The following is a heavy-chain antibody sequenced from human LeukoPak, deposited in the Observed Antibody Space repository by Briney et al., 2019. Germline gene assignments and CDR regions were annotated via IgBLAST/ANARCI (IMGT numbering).Heavy chain of an antibody. J-gene: IGHJ4*02. Sequence: PGGSLRLSCAASGFTFSSYGMHWVRQAPGKGLAWVAFIRYDGSNKYYADSAKGRFTISRDYSKNTLYLQMNSLRAEDTAIYYCAKDSGRYCSSTSCSPDYWGQGTLVTVSS. CDR2: IRYDGSNK. D-gene: IGHD2-2*01. V-gene: IGHV3-30*02. CDR3: AKDSGRYCSSTSCSPDY. CDR1: GFTFSSYG.